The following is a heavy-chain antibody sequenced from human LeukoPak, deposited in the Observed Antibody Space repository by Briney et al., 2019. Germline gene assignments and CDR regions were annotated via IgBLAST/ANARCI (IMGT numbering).Heavy chain of an antibody. D-gene: IGHD6-13*01. V-gene: IGHV3-33*01. CDR3: ARDLRDSSSWYPGY. J-gene: IGHJ4*02. Sequence: GRSLRLSCAASGFTFSSYVMHWVRQAPGKGLEWVAVIWYDGSNKYYADSVKGRFTISRDNSKNTLYLQMNSLRAEDTAVYYCARDLRDSSSWYPGYWGQGTLVTVSS. CDR2: IWYDGSNK. CDR1: GFTFSSYV.